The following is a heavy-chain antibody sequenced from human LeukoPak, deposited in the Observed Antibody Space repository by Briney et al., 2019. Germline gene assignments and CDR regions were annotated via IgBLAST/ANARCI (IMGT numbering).Heavy chain of an antibody. Sequence: SETLSLTCTVSGYSISSGYYWGWIRQPPGKGLEWIGSIYHSGSTYYNPSLKSRVTISVDTSKNQFSLKLSSVTAADTAVYYCAREIGVVDRDVWGKGTTVTVYS. V-gene: IGHV4-38-2*02. CDR1: GYSISSGYY. CDR2: IYHSGST. D-gene: IGHD3-3*01. CDR3: AREIGVVDRDV. J-gene: IGHJ6*03.